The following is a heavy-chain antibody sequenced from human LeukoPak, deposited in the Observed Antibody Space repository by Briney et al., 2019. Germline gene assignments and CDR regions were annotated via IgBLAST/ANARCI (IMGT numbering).Heavy chain of an antibody. D-gene: IGHD2-2*02. V-gene: IGHV4-34*01. CDR1: GGFFSGYY. CDR3: ARDQGIVVVPAAIRYNWFDP. J-gene: IGHJ5*02. Sequence: SETLSLTCAVYGGFFSGYYWSWILQPPGKGLEWIGEINHSGSTNYNPSLKSRVTMSVDTSKNQFSLKLSSVTAADTAVYYCARDQGIVVVPAAIRYNWFDPWGQGTLVTVSS. CDR2: INHSGST.